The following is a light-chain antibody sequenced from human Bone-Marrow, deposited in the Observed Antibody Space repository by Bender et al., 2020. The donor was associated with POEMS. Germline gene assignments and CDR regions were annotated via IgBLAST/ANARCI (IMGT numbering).Light chain of an antibody. J-gene: IGLJ1*01. V-gene: IGLV2-23*01. CDR2: EGS. CDR3: CSYAGPSTNYV. Sequence: QSALTQPPSASGSPGQSVTISCTGTSSDVSAYDFVSWYQQYPGTVPKLMIYEGSKRPPGVSNRFSGSRSGNTASLTISGLQAEDEADYYCCSYAGPSTNYVFGTGTKVTVL. CDR1: SSDVSAYDF.